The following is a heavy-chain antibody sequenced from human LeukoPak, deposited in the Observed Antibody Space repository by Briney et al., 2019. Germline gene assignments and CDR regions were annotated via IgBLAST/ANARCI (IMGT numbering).Heavy chain of an antibody. Sequence: GGSLRLSCAASGFTFSSYAMSWVRQAPGKGLEWVSDINGSGGSTYYADSVKGRFTISRDNSKNTLYLHMNSLRAEDTALYYCAELRGIPTWGQGTLVIVSS. CDR3: AELRGIPT. D-gene: IGHD2-15*01. V-gene: IGHV3-23*01. CDR2: INGSGGST. CDR1: GFTFSSYA. J-gene: IGHJ5*02.